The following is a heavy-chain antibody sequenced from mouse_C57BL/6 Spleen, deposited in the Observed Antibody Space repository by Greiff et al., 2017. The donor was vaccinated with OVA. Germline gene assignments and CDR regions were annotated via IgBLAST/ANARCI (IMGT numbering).Heavy chain of an antibody. D-gene: IGHD2-4*01. CDR3: ARDYDSAWFAY. V-gene: IGHV1-4*01. CDR2: IYPSSGYT. J-gene: IGHJ3*01. Sequence: VQLQQSGAELARPGASVKMSCKASGYTFTSYTMHWVKQRPGQGLEWIGYIYPSSGYTKYNQKFKGKATLTADKSSSTAYMHLISLTYEDAAVYYCARDYDSAWFAYWGQGTLVTVSA. CDR1: GYTFTSYT.